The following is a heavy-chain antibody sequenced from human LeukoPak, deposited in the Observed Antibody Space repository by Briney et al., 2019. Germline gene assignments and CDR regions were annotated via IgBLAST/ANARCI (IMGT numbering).Heavy chain of an antibody. V-gene: IGHV3-21*01. CDR1: GFTFRRYS. D-gene: IGHD6-6*01. CDR2: ISSGSDYI. Sequence: GGSLRLSCTASGFTFRRYSFNWVRQAPGKGLEWVSTISSGSDYIYYAGSVRGRFTISRDNAENSLYPQMNSLRAEDTAVYYCTRDLSLAAPQGFDYWGQGTLVTVSS. CDR3: TRDLSLAAPQGFDY. J-gene: IGHJ4*02.